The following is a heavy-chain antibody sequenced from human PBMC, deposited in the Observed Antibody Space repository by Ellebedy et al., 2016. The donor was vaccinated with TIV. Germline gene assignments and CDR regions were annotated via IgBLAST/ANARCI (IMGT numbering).Heavy chain of an antibody. J-gene: IGHJ4*02. CDR2: INPNSGGT. D-gene: IGHD7-27*01. CDR1: GYTFSSYY. Sequence: ASVKVSXXASGYTFSSYYMHWVRQAPGQGLEWMGWINPNSGGTNYAQKFQGRVTMTRDTSISTAYMELSRLRSDDTAVYYCARDLPGDLYWGQGTLVTVSS. V-gene: IGHV1-2*02. CDR3: ARDLPGDLY.